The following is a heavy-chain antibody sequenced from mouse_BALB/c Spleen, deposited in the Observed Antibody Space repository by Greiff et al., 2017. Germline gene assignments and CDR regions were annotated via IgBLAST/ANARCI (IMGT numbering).Heavy chain of an antibody. CDR2: ISSGSSTI. V-gene: IGHV5-17*02. D-gene: IGHD2-4*01. J-gene: IGHJ2*01. CDR1: GFTFSSFG. Sequence: EVQRVESGGGLVQPGGSRKLSCAASGFTFSSFGMHWVRQAPEKGLEWVAYISSGSSTIYYADTVKGRFTISRDNPKNTLFLQMTSLRSEDTAMYYCARNYDYDYFDYWGQGTTLTVSS. CDR3: ARNYDYDYFDY.